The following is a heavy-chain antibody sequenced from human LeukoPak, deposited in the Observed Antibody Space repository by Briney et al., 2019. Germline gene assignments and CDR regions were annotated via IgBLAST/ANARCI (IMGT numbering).Heavy chain of an antibody. CDR1: GFTFSDYY. J-gene: IGHJ5*02. CDR3: ARGRRGEFEYSSS. D-gene: IGHD6-6*01. V-gene: IGHV3-11*04. CDR2: ISDSGSTI. Sequence: KPGGSLRLSCNASGFTFSDYYMSWIRQAPGKGLKWISYISDSGSTIYYADSVKGRFTISRDNAKNSLYLQMDSLKAEDTAVYYCARGRRGEFEYSSSWGQGTLVTVSS.